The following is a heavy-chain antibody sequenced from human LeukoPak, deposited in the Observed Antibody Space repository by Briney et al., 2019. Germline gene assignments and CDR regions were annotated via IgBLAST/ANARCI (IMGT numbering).Heavy chain of an antibody. V-gene: IGHV3-21*01. CDR1: GFTFSSYS. CDR3: AREVADAFDI. Sequence: GGSLRLSCAASGFTFSSYSMNWVRQARGKGLEWVSSISSSSSYIYYADSVKGRFTISRDNAKNSLYLQMNSLRAEDTAVYYCAREVADAFDIWGQGTMVTVSS. D-gene: IGHD2-15*01. CDR2: ISSSSSYI. J-gene: IGHJ3*02.